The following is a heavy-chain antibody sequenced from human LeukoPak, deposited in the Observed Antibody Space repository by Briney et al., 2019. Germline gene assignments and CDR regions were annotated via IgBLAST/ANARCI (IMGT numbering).Heavy chain of an antibody. Sequence: GRSLRLSCAASGFTFSSYGMHWVRQAPGKGLEWVSAISGSGGSTYYADSVKGRFTISRDNSKNTLYLQMNSPRAEDTAVYYCAKEQYYDINIGDYWGQGTLVTVPS. CDR1: GFTFSSYG. CDR2: ISGSGGST. V-gene: IGHV3-23*01. D-gene: IGHD3-9*01. J-gene: IGHJ4*02. CDR3: AKEQYYDINIGDY.